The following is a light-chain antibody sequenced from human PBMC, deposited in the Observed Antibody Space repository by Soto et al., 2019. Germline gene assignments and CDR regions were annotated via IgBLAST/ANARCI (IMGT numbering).Light chain of an antibody. Sequence: QSVLTQPPSVSGAPGQRVTISCTGSSSNIGAGYDVHWYQQLPGTAPKLLIYGNSNRPSGVPDRFSGSKSGTSASLAITGLQAEDEADYYCHSYESSLSGSVFGGGTKLTVL. CDR1: SSNIGAGYD. V-gene: IGLV1-40*01. CDR2: GNS. CDR3: HSYESSLSGSV. J-gene: IGLJ2*01.